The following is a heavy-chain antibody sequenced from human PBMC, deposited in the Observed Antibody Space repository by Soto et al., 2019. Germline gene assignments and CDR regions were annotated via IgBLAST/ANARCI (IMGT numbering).Heavy chain of an antibody. CDR3: TTILPSGYSGSALTDY. V-gene: IGHV3-15*01. CDR2: IKSKTDGGTT. CDR1: GVTFSNAW. Sequence: EVQLVDSGGGLVKPGGSLRLSCAASGVTFSNAWISWVLQAPVKGPEWVGRIKSKTDGGTTDYAAPVKGRFTISRDDSKNTLYLQMKSMKTEDTAVYYCTTILPSGYSGSALTDYWGQGTLVTVSS. J-gene: IGHJ4*02. D-gene: IGHD5-12*01.